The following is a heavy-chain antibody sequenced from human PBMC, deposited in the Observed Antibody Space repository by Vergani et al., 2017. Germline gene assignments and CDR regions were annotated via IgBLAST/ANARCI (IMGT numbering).Heavy chain of an antibody. V-gene: IGHV5-51*03. D-gene: IGHD3-3*01. Sequence: EVQPVQSGAEVKKPGESLKISCQGSGYSITNYWIAWVRQRPGKGLEWIGIIYAGDSDVRYSPSFQGQVTMSVDKSLSTAYLQWSSLKASDTATYYCAKTHDFSSLYSSYNWFDPWGQGTQVTVSS. CDR1: GYSITNYW. J-gene: IGHJ5*02. CDR3: AKTHDFSSLYSSYNWFDP. CDR2: IYAGDSDV.